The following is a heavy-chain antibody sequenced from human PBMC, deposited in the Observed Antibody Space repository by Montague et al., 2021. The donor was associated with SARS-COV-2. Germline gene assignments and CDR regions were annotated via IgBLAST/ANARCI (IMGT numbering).Heavy chain of an antibody. D-gene: IGHD4-23*01. J-gene: IGHJ4*02. CDR2: IDWDXDK. V-gene: IGHV2-70*01. CDR3: ARGRYGGNRGYYFDY. Sequence: PALVKPTQTLTLTCTFSGSSLSTSGMCVSWIRQPPGKALEWLALIDWDXDKYYSTSLKTRLTISKGTSKNQVVLTMTNMDPVDTATYYCARGRYGGNRGYYFDYWGQGTLVTVSS. CDR1: GSSLSTSGMC.